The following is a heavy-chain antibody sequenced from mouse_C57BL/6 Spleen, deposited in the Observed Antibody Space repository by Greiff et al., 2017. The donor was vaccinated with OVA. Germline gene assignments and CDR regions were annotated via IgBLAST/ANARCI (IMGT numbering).Heavy chain of an antibody. J-gene: IGHJ4*01. V-gene: IGHV1-4*01. CDR2: INPSSGYT. D-gene: IGHD4-1*01. CDR1: GYTFTSYT. CDR3: ARPPLGKGAMDY. Sequence: QVQLQQSGAELARPGASVKMSCKASGYTFTSYTMHWVKQRPGQGLEWIGYINPSSGYTKYNQKFKDKATLTADKSSSTAYMQLSSLTSEDSAVYYCARPPLGKGAMDYWGQGTSVTVSS.